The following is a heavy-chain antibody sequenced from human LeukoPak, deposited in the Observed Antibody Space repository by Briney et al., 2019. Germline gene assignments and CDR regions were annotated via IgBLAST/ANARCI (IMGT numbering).Heavy chain of an antibody. CDR1: GFTLSSYE. Sequence: GGSLRLSCAASGFTLSSYEMNWVRPAPGKGLEWVSYISSSGSTIYYADSPKGPFTISRDNANNSLYLQMNGLRGEDTAVYYCARGRGYFQHWGQGTLVTVSS. V-gene: IGHV3-48*03. J-gene: IGHJ1*01. D-gene: IGHD3-16*01. CDR2: ISSSGSTI. CDR3: ARGRGYFQH.